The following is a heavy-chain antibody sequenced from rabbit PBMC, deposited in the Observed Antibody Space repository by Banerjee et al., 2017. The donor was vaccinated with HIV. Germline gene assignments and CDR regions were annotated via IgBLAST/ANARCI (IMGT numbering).Heavy chain of an antibody. V-gene: IGHV1S45*01. D-gene: IGHD4-1*01. J-gene: IGHJ4*01. CDR2: IYVDSVANT. CDR1: GSTLSRYY. Sequence: QEQLVESGGGLVQPEGSLTLTCTASGSTLSRYYICWVRQAPGKGLEWIACIYVDSVANTYYANWAKGRFSISKTSSTTVTLQMTSLTAADTASYFCARDLAGVIGWNFNLWGPGTLVTVS. CDR3: ARDLAGVIGWNFNL.